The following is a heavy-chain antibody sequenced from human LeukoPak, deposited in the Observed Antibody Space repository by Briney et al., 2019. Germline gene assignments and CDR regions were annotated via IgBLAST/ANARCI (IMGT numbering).Heavy chain of an antibody. CDR3: ARDQYGDYAY. D-gene: IGHD4-17*01. CDR1: GFTFSSSA. Sequence: GGSLRLSCAASGFTFSSSAMSWVRQAPGKGLEWVSSISGSGSGGSTYYADSVKGRFTISRDNSKNTLYLQMNSLRAEDTAVYYCARDQYGDYAYWGQGTLVTVSS. V-gene: IGHV3-23*01. CDR2: ISGSGSGGST. J-gene: IGHJ4*02.